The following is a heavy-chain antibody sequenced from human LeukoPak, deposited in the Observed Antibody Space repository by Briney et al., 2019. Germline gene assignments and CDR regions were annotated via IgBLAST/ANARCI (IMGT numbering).Heavy chain of an antibody. J-gene: IGHJ4*02. Sequence: GGSLRLSCAASGFTFSDYYMSWIRQAPGKGLEWVSYISGSSDYTNYADSVKGRFTVSRDNARNSLYLQMNSLRAEDTAVYYCAGGTPGTWGFDYWGQGILVTVSS. CDR2: ISGSSDYT. D-gene: IGHD1-1*01. CDR3: AGGTPGTWGFDY. CDR1: GFTFSDYY. V-gene: IGHV3-11*06.